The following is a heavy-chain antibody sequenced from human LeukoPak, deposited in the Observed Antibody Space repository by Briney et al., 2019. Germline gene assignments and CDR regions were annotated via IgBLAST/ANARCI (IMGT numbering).Heavy chain of an antibody. CDR3: TSPLVVKDAFDI. CDR2: IRSKAYGGTT. D-gene: IGHD3-22*01. Sequence: GGSLRLSCTAFGFTFGDYAMSWFRQAPGKGLEWAGFIRSKAYGGTTEYAASVKGRFTISRDDSKSIAYLQMNSLKTEDTAVYYCTSPLVVKDAFDIWGQGTMVTVSS. CDR1: GFTFGDYA. V-gene: IGHV3-49*03. J-gene: IGHJ3*02.